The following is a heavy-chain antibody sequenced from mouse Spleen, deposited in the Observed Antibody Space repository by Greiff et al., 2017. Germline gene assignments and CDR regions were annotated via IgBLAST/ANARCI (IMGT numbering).Heavy chain of an antibody. CDR3: ARLTSIFDY. CDR2: IDPSDSYT. V-gene: IGHV1-69*01. J-gene: IGHJ2*01. Sequence: QVQLQQPGAELVMPGASVKLSCKASGYTFTSYWMHWVKQRPGQGLEWIGEIDPSDSYTNYNQKFKGKATLTVDKSSSTAYMQLSSLTSEDSAVDYCARLTSIFDYWGQGTTLTVSS. D-gene: IGHD4-1*01. CDR1: GYTFTSYW.